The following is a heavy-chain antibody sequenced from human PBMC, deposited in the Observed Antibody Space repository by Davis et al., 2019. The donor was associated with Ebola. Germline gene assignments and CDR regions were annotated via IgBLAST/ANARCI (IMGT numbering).Heavy chain of an antibody. CDR2: IIPIFGTA. V-gene: IGHV1-69*13. J-gene: IGHJ6*04. CDR3: ARGWRGVRGVILPLYYYGMDV. CDR1: GGTFSSYA. Sequence: AASVKVSCKASGGTFSSYAISWVRQAPGQGLEWMGGIIPIFGTANYAQKFQGRVTITADESTSTAYMELSSLRSEDTAVYYCARGWRGVRGVILPLYYYGMDVWGKGTTVTVSS. D-gene: IGHD3-10*01.